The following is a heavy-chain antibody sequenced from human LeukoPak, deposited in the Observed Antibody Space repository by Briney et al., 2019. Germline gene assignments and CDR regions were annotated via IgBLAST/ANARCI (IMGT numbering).Heavy chain of an antibody. V-gene: IGHV3-48*04. D-gene: IGHD4-11*01. Sequence: GGSLRLSCAASGFTFSVNSMNWVRQAPGKGLEWVSYISSTGGTIYYADSMKGRFTISRDNAKNSLYLQMNSLRVEDTAVYYCARQNSLYSRYFDYWGQGTLVTVSS. CDR1: GFTFSVNS. J-gene: IGHJ4*02. CDR3: ARQNSLYSRYFDY. CDR2: ISSTGGTI.